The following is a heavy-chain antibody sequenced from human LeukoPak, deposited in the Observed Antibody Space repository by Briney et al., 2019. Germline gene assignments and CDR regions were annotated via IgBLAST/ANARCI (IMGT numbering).Heavy chain of an antibody. D-gene: IGHD4-17*01. J-gene: IGHJ4*02. CDR2: IYHSGST. CDR3: ARLTTVTTSVYFDY. V-gene: IGHV4-38-2*02. CDR1: GYSISGGYY. Sequence: SETLSLTCTVSGYSISGGYYWGWIRQPPGKGLEWIGSIYHSGSTYYNPSLKSRVTISVDTSKNQFSLKLSSVTAADTAVYYCARLTTVTTSVYFDYWGQGTLVTVSS.